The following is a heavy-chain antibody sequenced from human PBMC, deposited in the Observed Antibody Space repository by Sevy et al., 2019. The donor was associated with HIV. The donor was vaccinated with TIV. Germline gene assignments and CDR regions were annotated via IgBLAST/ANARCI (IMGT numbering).Heavy chain of an antibody. J-gene: IGHJ3*02. Sequence: ASVKVSCTASGYTFTSYGISWVRQAPGQGLEWMGWISAYNGNTNYAQKLQGRVTLTTDTSTRTAYMELRSLKSDDTAADYCAGGYYVFWSGYYRRDAFDIWGQGTMVTVSS. CDR2: ISAYNGNT. D-gene: IGHD3-3*01. CDR1: GYTFTSYG. V-gene: IGHV1-18*01. CDR3: AGGYYVFWSGYYRRDAFDI.